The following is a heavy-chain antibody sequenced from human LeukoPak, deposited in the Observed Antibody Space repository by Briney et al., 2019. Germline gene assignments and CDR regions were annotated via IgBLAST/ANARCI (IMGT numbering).Heavy chain of an antibody. CDR1: AGSISSYY. Sequence: SETLSLTCTVSAGSISSYYWSWIRQPPGKGLECIGYIYYSGSTNYNPSLKSRVTISVDTSKNQFSLKLSSVTAADTAVYYCAREGLSVYGMDVWGQGTTVTVSS. J-gene: IGHJ6*02. CDR3: AREGLSVYGMDV. CDR2: IYYSGST. V-gene: IGHV4-59*01. D-gene: IGHD3/OR15-3a*01.